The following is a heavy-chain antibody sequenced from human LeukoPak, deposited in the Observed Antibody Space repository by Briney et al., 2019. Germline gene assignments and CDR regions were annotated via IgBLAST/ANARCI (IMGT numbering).Heavy chain of an antibody. Sequence: GGSLRLSCAASGFTFSSYAMSWVRQAPGKGLEWVSAISGSGSSTYYADSVKGRFTISRDSSKNTLYLQMNSLRAEDTAVYYCAKGWPHSSGYDYWGQGTLVTVSS. J-gene: IGHJ4*02. CDR1: GFTFSSYA. D-gene: IGHD6-19*01. CDR2: ISGSGSST. CDR3: AKGWPHSSGYDY. V-gene: IGHV3-23*01.